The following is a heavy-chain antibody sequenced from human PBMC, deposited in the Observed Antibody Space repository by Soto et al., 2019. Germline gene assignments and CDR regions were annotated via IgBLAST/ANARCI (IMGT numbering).Heavy chain of an antibody. D-gene: IGHD2-2*02. CDR3: AKGGVVPAAISWGPYYYYYGMDV. CDR1: GGSISSGVYY. Sequence: SETLSLTCTVSGGSISSGVYYWSWIRQHPGKGLEWIGYIYYSGSTYYNPSLKSRVTISVDTSKNQFSLKLSSVTAADTAVYYCAKGGVVPAAISWGPYYYYYGMDVWGQGTTVTVSS. V-gene: IGHV4-31*03. CDR2: IYYSGST. J-gene: IGHJ6*02.